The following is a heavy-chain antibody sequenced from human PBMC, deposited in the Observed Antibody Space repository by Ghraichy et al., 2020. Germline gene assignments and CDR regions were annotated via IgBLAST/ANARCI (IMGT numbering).Heavy chain of an antibody. D-gene: IGHD3-3*01. CDR3: ARVPAGGTIFGVVTPRVYFDY. V-gene: IGHV4-4*02. J-gene: IGHJ4*02. CDR2: IYHSGST. Sequence: SETLSLTCAVSGGSISSSNWWSWVRQPPGKGLEWIGEIYHSGSTNYNPSLKSRVTISVDKSKNQFSLKLSSVTAADTAVYYCARVPAGGTIFGVVTPRVYFDYWGQGTLVTVSS. CDR1: GGSISSSNW.